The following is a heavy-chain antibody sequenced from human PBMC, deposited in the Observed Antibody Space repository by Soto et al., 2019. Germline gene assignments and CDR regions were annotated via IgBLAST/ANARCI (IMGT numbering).Heavy chain of an antibody. V-gene: IGHV3-23*01. CDR1: GFTLSTYG. J-gene: IGHJ5*02. CDR2: LSESGSI. Sequence: GGSLRLSCAASGFTLSTYGMTWIRQAPGKGLEWVSTLSESGSIYYADSVKGRFTISRDSSRNTLYLQMNSLRAEDTAVYYCAKGHTYSSAWYWFDPWGQGTLVTVSP. D-gene: IGHD6-19*01. CDR3: AKGHTYSSAWYWFDP.